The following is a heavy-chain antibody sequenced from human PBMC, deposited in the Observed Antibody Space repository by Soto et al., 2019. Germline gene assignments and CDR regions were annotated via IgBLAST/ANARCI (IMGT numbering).Heavy chain of an antibody. V-gene: IGHV3-23*01. Sequence: PGGSLRLSCAASGFTFSSYAMSWVRQAPGKGLEWVSAISGSGGSTYYADSVKGRFTISRDNSKNTLYLQMNSLRAEDTAVYYCAKEVGYSGYDSTDAFDIWGQGTMVTVSS. CDR2: ISGSGGST. D-gene: IGHD5-12*01. J-gene: IGHJ3*02. CDR1: GFTFSSYA. CDR3: AKEVGYSGYDSTDAFDI.